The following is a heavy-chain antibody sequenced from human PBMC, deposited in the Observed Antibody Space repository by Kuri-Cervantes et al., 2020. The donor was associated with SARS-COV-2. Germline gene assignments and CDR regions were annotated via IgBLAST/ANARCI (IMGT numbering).Heavy chain of an antibody. CDR1: GFTVSSNY. CDR3: ARASTFDWLAYYYFHMDV. V-gene: IGHV3-66*01. J-gene: IGHJ6*03. CDR2: IYTGGST. D-gene: IGHD3-9*01. Sequence: GESLKISCAASGFTVSSNYMTWVRQAPGKGLEWVSTIYTGGSTDYADSVKGRFTVSRDNAKNSLFLQMDSLRAEDTALYYCARASTFDWLAYYYFHMDVWGKGTTVTVSS.